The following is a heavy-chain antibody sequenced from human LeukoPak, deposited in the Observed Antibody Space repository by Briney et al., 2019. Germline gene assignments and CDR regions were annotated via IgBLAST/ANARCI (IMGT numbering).Heavy chain of an antibody. V-gene: IGHV4-59*08. CDR2: IYYCGST. J-gene: IGHJ5*02. Sequence: KSSEPLSLMYTLSGGSISRYYWSWIRQPPRRERDWMGYIYYCGSTNYNPSLKSRVTISVDTSKIQLSLKLSSVTAADTAVYYCARLNYAQGCGDYISNWFDPWGQGTLVTVSS. CDR1: GGSISRYY. D-gene: IGHD4-17*01. CDR3: ARLNYAQGCGDYISNWFDP.